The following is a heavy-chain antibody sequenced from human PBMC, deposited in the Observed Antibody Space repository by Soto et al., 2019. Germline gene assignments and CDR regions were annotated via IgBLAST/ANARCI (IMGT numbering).Heavy chain of an antibody. D-gene: IGHD3-3*01. V-gene: IGHV3-23*01. Sequence: GGSLRLSCAASGVIFSAFGMTWVRQAPGKGLQWVSTISGDGSSTYYADSVKGRFTISRDNSKSTAYLQMNSLGAEDTAVYYCAKSIGVVIKTYYYYYGMDVWGQGTTVTVSS. J-gene: IGHJ6*02. CDR1: GVIFSAFG. CDR3: AKSIGVVIKTYYYYYGMDV. CDR2: ISGDGSST.